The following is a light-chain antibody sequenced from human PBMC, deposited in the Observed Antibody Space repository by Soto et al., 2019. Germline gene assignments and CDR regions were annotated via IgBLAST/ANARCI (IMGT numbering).Light chain of an antibody. Sequence: EIVLTQSPDTLSLSPGEKATLSCRASQNIRNNYLAWYQQKLGQAPRFLIYDASSRATGIPDRFSGSVSGTDFTLTISRLEPEDFAVYYCQQYGSSPLTFGGGTKVDNK. CDR2: DAS. J-gene: IGKJ4*01. CDR1: QNIRNNY. CDR3: QQYGSSPLT. V-gene: IGKV3-20*01.